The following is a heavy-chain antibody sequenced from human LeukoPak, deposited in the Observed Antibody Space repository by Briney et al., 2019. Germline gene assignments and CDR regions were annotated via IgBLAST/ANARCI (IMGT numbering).Heavy chain of an antibody. D-gene: IGHD5-18*01. CDR3: ARVGYTYGHDY. CDR2: IYSGGST. J-gene: IGHJ4*02. CDR1: GFTVSSNY. V-gene: IGHV3-53*01. Sequence: GGSLRLSCAASGFTVSSNYMSWVRQAPGKGLEWVSVIYSGGSTYYADSVRGRFTISRDNSKNTLYLQMSSLRAEDTAVYYCARVGYTYGHDYWGQGTLVTVSS.